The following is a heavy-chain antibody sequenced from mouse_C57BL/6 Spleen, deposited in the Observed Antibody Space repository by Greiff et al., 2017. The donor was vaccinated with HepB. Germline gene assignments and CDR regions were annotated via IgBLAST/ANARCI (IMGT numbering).Heavy chain of an antibody. Sequence: EVQVVESGGGLVKPGGSLKLSCAASGFTFSSYAMSWVRQTPEKRLEWVATISDGGSYTYYPDNVKGRFTISRDNAKNNLYLQMSHLKSEDTAMYYCARAGYDYDVGCFDVWGTGTTVTVSS. V-gene: IGHV5-4*01. D-gene: IGHD2-4*01. CDR2: ISDGGSYT. CDR1: GFTFSSYA. J-gene: IGHJ1*03. CDR3: ARAGYDYDVGCFDV.